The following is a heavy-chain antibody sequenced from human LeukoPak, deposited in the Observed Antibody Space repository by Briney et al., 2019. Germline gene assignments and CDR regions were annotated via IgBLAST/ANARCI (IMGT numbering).Heavy chain of an antibody. CDR2: IYHSGST. CDR1: GGSISSSNW. D-gene: IGHD3-3*01. CDR3: ARSLRFLEWSVGYFDY. V-gene: IGHV4-4*02. Sequence: PSETLSLTCAVSGGSISSSNWWSWVRQPPGKGLEWIGEIYHSGSTNYNPSLKSRVTISVDTSKNQFSLKLSSVTAADTAVYYCARSLRFLEWSVGYFDYWGQGTLVTVSS. J-gene: IGHJ4*02.